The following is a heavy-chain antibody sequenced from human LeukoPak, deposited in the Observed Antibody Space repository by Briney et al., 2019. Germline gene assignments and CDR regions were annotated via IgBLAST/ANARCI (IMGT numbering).Heavy chain of an antibody. CDR3: ARGVGYCSSTSCPVDY. V-gene: IGHV3-48*03. D-gene: IGHD2-2*01. CDR1: GFTFSSYE. Sequence: AGGSLRLSCAASGFTFSSYEMNWVRQAPGKGLEWVSYISSSGSTIYYADSVKGRFTISRDNAKNSLYLQMNSLRAEDTAVYYCARGVGYCSSTSCPVDYWGQGTLVTVSS. CDR2: ISSSGSTI. J-gene: IGHJ4*02.